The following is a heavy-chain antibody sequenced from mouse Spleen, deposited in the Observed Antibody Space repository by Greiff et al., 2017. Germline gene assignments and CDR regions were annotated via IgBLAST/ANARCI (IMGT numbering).Heavy chain of an antibody. D-gene: IGHD3-3*01. J-gene: IGHJ2*01. CDR1: GFTFSDYY. CDR3: ARDVAGHFDY. CDR2: INYDGSST. Sequence: EVMLVESEGGLVQPGSSMKLSCTASGFTFSDYYMAWVRQVPEKGLEWVANINYDGSSTYYLDSLKSRFIISRDNAKNILYLQMSSLKSEDTATYYCARDVAGHFDYWGQGTTPTVSS. V-gene: IGHV5-16*01.